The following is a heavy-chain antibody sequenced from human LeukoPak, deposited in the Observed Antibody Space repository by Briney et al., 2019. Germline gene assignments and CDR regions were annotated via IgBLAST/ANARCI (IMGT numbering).Heavy chain of an antibody. D-gene: IGHD1-26*01. CDR2: ISWNGGTT. CDR1: GFTFDDYA. V-gene: IGHV3-43D*03. J-gene: IGHJ4*02. CDR3: AVGSDYGVPFDF. Sequence: GGSLRLSRAASGFTFDDYAMHWVRQAPGKGLEWVSLISWNGGTTSYTDSVKGRFTISRDNSKYSLYLQMSSLRSEDTALYYRAVGSDYGVPFDFWGQGTLVTVSS.